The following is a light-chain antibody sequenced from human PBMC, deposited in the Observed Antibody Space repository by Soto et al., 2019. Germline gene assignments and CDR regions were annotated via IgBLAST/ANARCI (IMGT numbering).Light chain of an antibody. CDR2: AAS. Sequence: DIQMTQSPSSLSASVGDRVTITCRASQSISSYLNWYQQKPRKAPKLLIYAASSLQSGVPSRFSGSGSGAVFPLTISSLQPEDFATYYYQQSYSTPFTFGPGTKVDIK. V-gene: IGKV1-39*01. J-gene: IGKJ3*01. CDR3: QQSYSTPFT. CDR1: QSISSY.